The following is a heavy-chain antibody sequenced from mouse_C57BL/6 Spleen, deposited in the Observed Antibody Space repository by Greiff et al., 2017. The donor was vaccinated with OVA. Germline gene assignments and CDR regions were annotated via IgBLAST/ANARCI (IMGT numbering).Heavy chain of an antibody. V-gene: IGHV1-52*01. CDR3: ARGNYDAWFAY. D-gene: IGHD2-1*01. CDR1: GSTFTSYW. CDR2: IDPSDSET. J-gene: IGHJ3*01. Sequence: QVQLQQPGAELVRPGSSVKLSCKASGSTFTSYWMHWVKQRPIQGLEWIGNIDPSDSETHYNQKFKDKATLTVDKSSSTAYMQLSSLTSEDSAVYYCARGNYDAWFAYWGQGTLVTVSA.